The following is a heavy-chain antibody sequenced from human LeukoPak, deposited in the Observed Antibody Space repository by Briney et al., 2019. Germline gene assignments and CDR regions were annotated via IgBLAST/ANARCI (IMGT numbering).Heavy chain of an antibody. D-gene: IGHD1-26*01. Sequence: GGSLRLSCAASGFTFSSYSMNWVRQAPGKGLEWVSYISSSSSTIYYADSVKGRFTISRDNAENSLYLEMNRLTVDDTAVYYCARDRGSSGGFPLWGQGTLVTVSS. CDR1: GFTFSSYS. CDR2: ISSSSSTI. V-gene: IGHV3-48*04. J-gene: IGHJ3*01. CDR3: ARDRGSSGGFPL.